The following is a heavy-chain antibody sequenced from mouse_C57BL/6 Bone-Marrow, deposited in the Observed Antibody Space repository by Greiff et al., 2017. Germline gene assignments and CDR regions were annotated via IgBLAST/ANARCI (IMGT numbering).Heavy chain of an antibody. J-gene: IGHJ1*03. D-gene: IGHD2-5*01. CDR3: ARPYYSNYWYFDV. CDR1: GYTFTSYW. CDR2: IYPGSGST. V-gene: IGHV1-55*01. Sequence: VQLQQPGAELVKPGASVKMSCKASGYTFTSYWITWVKQRPGQGLEWIGDIYPGSGSTNYNGKFKSKATLTVDTSSSTAYMHLSSLTSEYSAVYYCARPYYSNYWYFDVWGTGTTVTVSS.